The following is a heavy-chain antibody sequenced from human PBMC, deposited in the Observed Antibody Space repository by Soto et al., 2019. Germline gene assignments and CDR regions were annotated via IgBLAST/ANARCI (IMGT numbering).Heavy chain of an antibody. Sequence: PSENLSLTCTVSDGSFGVDNYWWSWLRQSPEKGLEWIADIYHTGTPGYNPSLQSRTSISIDKSMKQFSLSLTSVTAADTAVYYFARSHYTGYSTGHYFDYCGQGRLVT. V-gene: IGHV4-30-4*01. D-gene: IGHD5-12*01. CDR1: DGSFGVDNYW. CDR3: ARSHYTGYSTGHYFDY. CDR2: IYHTGTP. J-gene: IGHJ4*02.